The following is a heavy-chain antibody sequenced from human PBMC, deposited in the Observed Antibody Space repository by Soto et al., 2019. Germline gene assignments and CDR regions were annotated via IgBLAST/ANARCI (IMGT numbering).Heavy chain of an antibody. CDR1: GFTFSNAW. CDR3: TTTVGGVIVVVPAAMRENYFDY. D-gene: IGHD2-2*01. V-gene: IGHV3-15*07. Sequence: GGSLRLSCAASGFTFSNAWMNWVRQAPGKGLEWVGRIKSKTDGGTTDYAAPVKGRFTIARDDSKTTLYLQMNSLKTGDTAVYYCTTTVGGVIVVVPAAMRENYFDYWGQGTLVTVSS. CDR2: IKSKTDGGTT. J-gene: IGHJ4*02.